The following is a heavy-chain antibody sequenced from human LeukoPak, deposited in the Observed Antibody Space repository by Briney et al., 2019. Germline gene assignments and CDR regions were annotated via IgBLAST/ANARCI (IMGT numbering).Heavy chain of an antibody. V-gene: IGHV4-59*01. Sequence: SETLSLTCTVSGGSISSYYWSWIRQPPGKGLEWIGYIYYSGSTNYNPSLKSRVTISVDTSKNQFSLKLSSVTAADTAVYYCARSVDSSSWYDKGAFDIWGQGTMVTVSS. D-gene: IGHD6-13*01. CDR3: ARSVDSSSWYDKGAFDI. CDR2: IYYSGST. CDR1: GGSISSYY. J-gene: IGHJ3*02.